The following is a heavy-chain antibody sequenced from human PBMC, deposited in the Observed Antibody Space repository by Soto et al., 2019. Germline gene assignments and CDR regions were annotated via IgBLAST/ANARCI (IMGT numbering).Heavy chain of an antibody. CDR2: IYYSGST. CDR3: ARGTNDYRQTDYGMDV. D-gene: IGHD2-8*01. V-gene: IGHV4-31*03. J-gene: IGHJ6*02. Sequence: QVQLQESGPGLVKPSQTLSLTCTVSGGSISSGGYYWSWIRQHPGKGLEWIGYIYYSGSTYYNPYRKSRVTISVDTSKNQFSLKLSSVTAADTAVYYCARGTNDYRQTDYGMDVWGQGTTVTVSS. CDR1: GGSISSGGYY.